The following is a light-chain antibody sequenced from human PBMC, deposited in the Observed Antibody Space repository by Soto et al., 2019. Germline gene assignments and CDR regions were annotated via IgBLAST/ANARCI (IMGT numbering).Light chain of an antibody. CDR3: QQYGRPPT. CDR1: QSVSSTY. J-gene: IGKJ1*01. Sequence: LTQAPGTLVACAVNTATRCFRASQSVSSTYLAWYQQKPGQAPRLLIYGASSRATAIPDRFSGSGSGTDFTLTISRLEPEDFAVYYCQQYGRPPTCGQGTKVEI. V-gene: IGKV3-20*01. CDR2: GAS.